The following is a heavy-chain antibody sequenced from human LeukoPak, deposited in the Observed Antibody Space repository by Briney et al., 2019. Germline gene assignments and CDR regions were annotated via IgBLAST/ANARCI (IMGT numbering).Heavy chain of an antibody. J-gene: IGHJ4*02. CDR3: AKLGLPPIRGAYHSPMDY. D-gene: IGHD3-10*01. V-gene: IGHV3-23*01. Sequence: GGSLRLSCAASGFTFSSYAMSWVRQAPGKGLEWVSAISGSGGSTYYADSVKGRFTISRDNSKNTLYLQMNSLRAEDTAVYYCAKLGLPPIRGAYHSPMDYWGQGTLVTVSS. CDR2: ISGSGGST. CDR1: GFTFSSYA.